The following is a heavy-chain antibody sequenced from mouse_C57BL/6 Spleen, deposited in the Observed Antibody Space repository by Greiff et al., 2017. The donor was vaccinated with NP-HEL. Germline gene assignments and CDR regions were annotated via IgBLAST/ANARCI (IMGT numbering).Heavy chain of an antibody. CDR2: IYPGSGST. J-gene: IGHJ1*03. CDR1: GYTFTSYW. Sequence: QVQLQQPGAELVKPGASVKMSCKASGYTFTSYWITWVKQRPGQGLEWIGDIYPGSGSTNYNEKFKSKATLTVDTSSSTAYMQLSSLTSEDSAVYYCARMVTTWEYFDVWGTGTTVTVSS. D-gene: IGHD2-2*01. CDR3: ARMVTTWEYFDV. V-gene: IGHV1-55*01.